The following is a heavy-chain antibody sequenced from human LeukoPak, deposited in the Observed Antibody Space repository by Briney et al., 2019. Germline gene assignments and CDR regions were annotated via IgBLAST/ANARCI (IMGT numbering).Heavy chain of an antibody. D-gene: IGHD5-18*01. CDR3: ARDTAMGLNLGNWFDP. CDR1: GYSISSGHY. CDR2: MFHSGST. J-gene: IGHJ5*02. Sequence: SETLSLTCTVSGYSISSGHYWAWIRQSPEKGLECIATMFHSGSTNYNPSLKSRVTISVDKSKNQFSLKLSSVTAADTAVYYCARDTAMGLNLGNWFDPWGQGTLVTVSS. V-gene: IGHV4-38-2*02.